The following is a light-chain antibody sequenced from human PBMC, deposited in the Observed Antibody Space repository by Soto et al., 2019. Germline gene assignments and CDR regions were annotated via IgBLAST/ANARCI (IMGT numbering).Light chain of an antibody. CDR3: QYYSGSQT. CDR2: GAS. Sequence: EIVLTQSPGTLSLSPGERATLSCRASQSVNSIYLAWYQQKPGQAPRLLIYGASSRATGIPDRFSGSGSGTDFALTISRREPEDFAVYYCQYYSGSQTFGGGTKVEIK. CDR1: QSVNSIY. J-gene: IGKJ4*01. V-gene: IGKV3-20*01.